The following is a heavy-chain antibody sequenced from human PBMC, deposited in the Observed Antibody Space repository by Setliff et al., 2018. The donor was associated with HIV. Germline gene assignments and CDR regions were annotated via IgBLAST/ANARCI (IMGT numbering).Heavy chain of an antibody. D-gene: IGHD5-18*01. CDR3: ARDDSNGNTDAFDI. J-gene: IGHJ3*02. Sequence: GGSLRLSCAASGFTFSSYWMSWVRQAPGKGLEWVSDIKQDGSKAYYMDSVKGRFTISRDNPKNSLYLQMTSLRAEDTAVYYCARDDSNGNTDAFDIWGQGTPVTVSS. CDR1: GFTFSSYW. V-gene: IGHV3-7*04. CDR2: IKQDGSKA.